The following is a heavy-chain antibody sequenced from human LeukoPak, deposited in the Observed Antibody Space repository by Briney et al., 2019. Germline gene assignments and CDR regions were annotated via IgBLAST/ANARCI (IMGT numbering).Heavy chain of an antibody. J-gene: IGHJ5*02. CDR3: ARDMTDWWFDP. CDR1: GGSFSGYY. Sequence: SETLSLTCAVYGGSFSGYYWSWIRQHPGKGLEWIGYIYYSGSTHYNPSLKSRVTISVDTSKNQFSLKLSSVTAADTAVYYCARDMTDWWFDPWGQGTLVTVSS. V-gene: IGHV4-31*11. CDR2: IYYSGST. D-gene: IGHD3-9*01.